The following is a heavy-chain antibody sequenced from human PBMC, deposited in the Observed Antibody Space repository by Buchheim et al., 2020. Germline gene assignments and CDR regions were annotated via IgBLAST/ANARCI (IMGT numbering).Heavy chain of an antibody. V-gene: IGHV3-30*18. D-gene: IGHD2-21*02. J-gene: IGHJ4*02. CDR1: GFTFSSYG. CDR2: ISYDGSNK. CDR3: AKSDDRVVTSIPVDY. Sequence: QVQLVESGGGVVQPGRSLRLSCAASGFTFSSYGMHWVRQAPGKGLEWVAVISYDGSNKYYADSVKGRFTISRDNSKNTLYLQMNSLRTEDTAVYYCAKSDDRVVTSIPVDYWGQGTL.